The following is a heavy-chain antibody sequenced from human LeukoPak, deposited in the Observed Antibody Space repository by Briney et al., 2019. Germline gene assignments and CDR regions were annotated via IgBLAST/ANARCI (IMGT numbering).Heavy chain of an antibody. J-gene: IGHJ4*02. Sequence: PSETLSLTCAVYGGSFSGYYWSWIRQPPGKGLEWIGEINHSGSTNYNPSLKSRVTISVDTSKNQFSLKLSSVTAADTAVYYCARGRTTGTTWYNSDIDYWGQGTLVTVSS. CDR2: INHSGST. D-gene: IGHD1-1*01. CDR1: GGSFSGYY. CDR3: ARGRTTGTTWYNSDIDY. V-gene: IGHV4-34*01.